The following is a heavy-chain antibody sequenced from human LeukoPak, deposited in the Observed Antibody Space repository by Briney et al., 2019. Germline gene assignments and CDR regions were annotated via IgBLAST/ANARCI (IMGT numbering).Heavy chain of an antibody. CDR3: ARDLLYSGSYSWYFDL. V-gene: IGHV3-33*01. Sequence: PGGSLRLSCAASGFTFSRNGMHWVRQAPGKGLEWVALIYYDGGNKYYVDSVKGRFTISRDNSKNVLYLQMNSLRAEDTAVYYCARDLLYSGSYSWYFDLWGRGIPVTVSS. D-gene: IGHD1-26*01. CDR2: IYYDGGNK. CDR1: GFTFSRNG. J-gene: IGHJ2*01.